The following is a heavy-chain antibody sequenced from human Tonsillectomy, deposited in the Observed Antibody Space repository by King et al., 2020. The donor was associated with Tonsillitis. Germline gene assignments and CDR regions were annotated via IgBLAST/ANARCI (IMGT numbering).Heavy chain of an antibody. Sequence: QLVQSGGEVKKPGASVKVSCKASGYTFTSYGISWVRQAPGQWLEWMGWISAYNGNTNYAQKLQGRVTMTTDTSTSTAYMELRSLRSDDTAVYYCARTIYDFWSGCYFDYWGQGTLVTVSS. J-gene: IGHJ4*02. CDR2: ISAYNGNT. CDR3: ARTIYDFWSGCYFDY. CDR1: GYTFTSYG. D-gene: IGHD3-3*01. V-gene: IGHV1-18*01.